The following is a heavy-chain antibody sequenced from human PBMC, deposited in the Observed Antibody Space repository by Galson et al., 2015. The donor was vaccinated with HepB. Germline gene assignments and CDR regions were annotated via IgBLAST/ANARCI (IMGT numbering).Heavy chain of an antibody. J-gene: IGHJ6*03. CDR1: GYTFNKYG. Sequence: SVKVSCKASGYTFNKYGISWVRQAPGQGLEWMGWISPYNSNTKYAQTVQDRVTMTTDTSKSTAYMELRSLRSDDTAVYYCARDDPTKSYYMDVWGKGTTVIVSS. CDR3: ARDDPTKSYYMDV. CDR2: ISPYNSNT. V-gene: IGHV1-18*01.